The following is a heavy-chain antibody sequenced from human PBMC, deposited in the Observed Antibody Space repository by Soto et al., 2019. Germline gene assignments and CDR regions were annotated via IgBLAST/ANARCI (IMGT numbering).Heavy chain of an antibody. D-gene: IGHD3-22*01. CDR1: GFTFSSYA. V-gene: IGHV3-23*01. Sequence: EVQLLESEGGLVQPGGSLRLSCAASGFTFSSYAMSWVRQAPGKGLEWVSAISGSGGSTYYADSVKGRFTISRDNSKNTLYLQMNSLRAEDTAVYYCAKDYFSSGYYYGFDYWGQGTLVTVSS. J-gene: IGHJ4*02. CDR3: AKDYFSSGYYYGFDY. CDR2: ISGSGGST.